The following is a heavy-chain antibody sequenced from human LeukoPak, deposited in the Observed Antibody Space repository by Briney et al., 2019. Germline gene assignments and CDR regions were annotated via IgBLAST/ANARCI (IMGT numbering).Heavy chain of an antibody. CDR1: GYTLTELS. CDR3: ATSQVFGATPYNWFDP. CDR2: FDPEDGET. Sequence: ASVKVSCKVSGYTLTELSMHWVRQAPGKGLEWMGGFDPEDGETIYAQKFQGRVTMTEDTSTDTAYMELSSLRSEDTAVYYRATSQVFGATPYNWFDPWGQGTLVTVSS. D-gene: IGHD1-26*01. V-gene: IGHV1-24*01. J-gene: IGHJ5*02.